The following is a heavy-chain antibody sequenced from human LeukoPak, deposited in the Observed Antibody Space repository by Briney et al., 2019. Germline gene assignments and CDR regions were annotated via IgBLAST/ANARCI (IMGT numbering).Heavy chain of an antibody. CDR3: ARVWVASIWGGNFDF. CDR1: GYTFTSYG. D-gene: IGHD5-12*01. Sequence: ASVKLSCKASGYTFTSYGISWVRQPPGPGLEWMGWISAQNGNTNYAQKLQSRVTMTTDTSTSTAYMVLRSLRSADTAVYYCARVWVASIWGGNFDFWGQGTLVTVSS. J-gene: IGHJ4*02. CDR2: ISAQNGNT. V-gene: IGHV1-18*01.